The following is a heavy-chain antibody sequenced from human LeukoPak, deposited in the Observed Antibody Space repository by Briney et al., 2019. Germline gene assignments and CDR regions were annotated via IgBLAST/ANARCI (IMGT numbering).Heavy chain of an antibody. D-gene: IGHD5-24*01. CDR3: ARQSRDGYNYY. Sequence: GAPLKISCKGSGYRFTSYWISWVRQMPGKGLEWMGIIYPGDSDTRYSPSFQGQVTISADKSISTAYLQWSSLKASDTAMYYCARQSRDGYNYYWGQGTLVTVSS. CDR1: GYRFTSYW. CDR2: IYPGDSDT. V-gene: IGHV5-51*01. J-gene: IGHJ4*02.